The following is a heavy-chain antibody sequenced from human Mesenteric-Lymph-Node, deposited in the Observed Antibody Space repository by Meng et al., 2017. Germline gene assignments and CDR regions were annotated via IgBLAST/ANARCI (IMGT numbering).Heavy chain of an antibody. V-gene: IGHV3-20*04. D-gene: IGHD5-12*01. J-gene: IGHJ4*01. CDR3: ATHSSPSGHGDVEY. Sequence: GGSLRLSCAASGFTFDDYGMSWVRQAPGKGLEWVSGINWNGGSTGYADSVKGRFTISRDNAKNSLYLQMNSLRAEDTAVYYCATHSSPSGHGDVEYWGQGTRVTVSS. CDR1: GFTFDDYG. CDR2: INWNGGST.